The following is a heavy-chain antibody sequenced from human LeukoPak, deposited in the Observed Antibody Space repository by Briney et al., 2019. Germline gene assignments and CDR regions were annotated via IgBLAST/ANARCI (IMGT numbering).Heavy chain of an antibody. J-gene: IGHJ4*02. CDR2: IIPILGIA. CDR1: GGTFSSYT. Sequence: GASVKVSCKASGGTFSSYTISWLRQAPGQGLEWMGRIIPILGIANYAQKFQGRVTITADNSTSTAYMELSSLRSEDTAVYYCAGVGLSSFGYSGYDAVDYWGQGTLVTVSS. D-gene: IGHD5-12*01. CDR3: AGVGLSSFGYSGYDAVDY. V-gene: IGHV1-69*02.